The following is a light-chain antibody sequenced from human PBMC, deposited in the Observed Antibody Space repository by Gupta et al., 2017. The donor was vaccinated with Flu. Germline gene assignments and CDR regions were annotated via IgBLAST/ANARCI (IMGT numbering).Light chain of an antibody. CDR1: TGAVTSGHF. V-gene: IGLV7-46*01. CDR2: DAT. Sequence: QAVVTQEPSLTVSPGRTVTLTCDSDTGAVTSGHFPYWFQQRPGQAPKTLIYDATNKHSWTPARFSGSLLGGKAALTLSGAQPDDEADYYCLLSYSGAWVFGGGTKLTVL. CDR3: LLSYSGAWV. J-gene: IGLJ3*02.